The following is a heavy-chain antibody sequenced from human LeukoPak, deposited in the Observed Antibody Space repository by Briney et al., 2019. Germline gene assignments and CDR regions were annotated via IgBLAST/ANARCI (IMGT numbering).Heavy chain of an antibody. V-gene: IGHV3-23*01. Sequence: QAGGSLRLSCAASGFTFDIYAMSWVRQAPGKGLEWVSSISGTGGSTYYADSVKGRFTVSRDNSKNTLYLQMNSLRAEDTAVYYCARFARPYVYFDYWGQGTLVTVSS. D-gene: IGHD3-16*01. J-gene: IGHJ4*02. CDR2: ISGTGGST. CDR3: ARFARPYVYFDY. CDR1: GFTFDIYA.